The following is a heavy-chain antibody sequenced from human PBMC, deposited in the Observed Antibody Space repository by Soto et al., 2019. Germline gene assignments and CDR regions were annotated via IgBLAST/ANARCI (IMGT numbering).Heavy chain of an antibody. D-gene: IGHD2-2*02. CDR2: ISYDGSNK. J-gene: IGHJ4*02. Sequence: QVQLVESGGGVVQPGRSLRLSCAASGFTFSSYGMHWVRQAPGKGLEWVAVISYDGSNKYYADSVKGRFTISRDNSKNTLYLQMNSLRAEDTAVYYCANVPYLRYCSSTSCYTFDYWGQGTLVTVSS. V-gene: IGHV3-30*18. CDR1: GFTFSSYG. CDR3: ANVPYLRYCSSTSCYTFDY.